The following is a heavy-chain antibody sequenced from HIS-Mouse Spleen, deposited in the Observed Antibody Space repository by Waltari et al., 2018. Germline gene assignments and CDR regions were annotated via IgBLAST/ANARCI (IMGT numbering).Heavy chain of an antibody. J-gene: IGHJ4*02. CDR1: GFTFSSYA. CDR2: ISGSGGST. D-gene: IGHD5-18*01. V-gene: IGHV3-23*01. CDR3: AKVWPELKTVDTPMAFDY. Sequence: EVQLLESGGGLVQPGGSLRLSCAASGFTFSSYAMSWVRKAPGKGLGWVSAISGSGGSTYYADSVKGRFTISRDNSKNTLYLQMNSLRAEDTAVYYCAKVWPELKTVDTPMAFDYWGQGTLVTVSS.